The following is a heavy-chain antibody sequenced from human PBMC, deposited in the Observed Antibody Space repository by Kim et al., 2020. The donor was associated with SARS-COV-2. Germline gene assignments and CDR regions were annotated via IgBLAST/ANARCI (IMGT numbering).Heavy chain of an antibody. CDR2: ISWNSGSI. V-gene: IGHV3-9*01. D-gene: IGHD3-22*01. Sequence: GGSLRLSCAASGFTFGDYAMHWVRQAPGKGLEWVSGISWNSGSIGYADSVKGRFTISRDNAKNSLYLQMNSLRAEDTALYYCAKDISYGVITTGPAIVGAFDIWGQGTMVTVSS. CDR1: GFTFGDYA. CDR3: AKDISYGVITTGPAIVGAFDI. J-gene: IGHJ3*02.